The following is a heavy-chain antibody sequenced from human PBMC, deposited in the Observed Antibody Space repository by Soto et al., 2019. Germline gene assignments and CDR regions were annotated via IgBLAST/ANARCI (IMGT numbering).Heavy chain of an antibody. Sequence: ASVKVYCKASGYTFTSYFMRLVRQEKGQGLEWMGIINPSGGSTSYAQKFQGRVTMTRDTSTSTVYMELSSLRSEDMAVYYCARGRPHTVVVVAATPAAFDSWGQGTMVTGSS. CDR3: ARGRPHTVVVVAATPAAFDS. CDR2: INPSGGST. CDR1: GYTFTSYF. V-gene: IGHV1-46*03. D-gene: IGHD2-15*01. J-gene: IGHJ3*02.